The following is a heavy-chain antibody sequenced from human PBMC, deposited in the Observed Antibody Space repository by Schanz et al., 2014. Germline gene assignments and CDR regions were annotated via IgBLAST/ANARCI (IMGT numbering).Heavy chain of an antibody. CDR2: ISSGSSYA. V-gene: IGHV3-11*06. Sequence: GQLAESGGGLVQPGGSLRLSCAVSGFTVSSNHMRWIRQAPGKGLEWVSDISSGSSYANYADSVKGRFTISRDNSKNTLYLHMNTLRSEDTAVYYCAKDSTHIDIVLVPTAIDYWGQGTLVTVSS. CDR1: GFTVSSNH. J-gene: IGHJ4*02. D-gene: IGHD2-2*01. CDR3: AKDSTHIDIVLVPTAIDY.